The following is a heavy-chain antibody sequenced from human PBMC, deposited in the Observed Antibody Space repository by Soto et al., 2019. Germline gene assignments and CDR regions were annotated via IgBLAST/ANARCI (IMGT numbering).Heavy chain of an antibody. CDR3: ARDDSSRYYFYY. V-gene: IGHV1-69*08. D-gene: IGHD6-19*01. CDR2: IIPILGIA. J-gene: IGHJ4*02. Sequence: QVQLVQSGAEVKKPGSSVKVSCKASGGTFSSYTISWVRQAPGQGLEWMGRIIPILGIANYAQKFQGRVTITADKSTSTAYMELSSLRSEDTAVYYCARDDSSRYYFYYWGQGTLVTVSS. CDR1: GGTFSSYT.